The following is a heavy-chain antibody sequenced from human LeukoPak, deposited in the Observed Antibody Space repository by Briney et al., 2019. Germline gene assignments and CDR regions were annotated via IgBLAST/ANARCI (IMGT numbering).Heavy chain of an antibody. V-gene: IGHV5-51*01. Sequence: GEPLKISCKGSGYSFTSYWIAWVRSMPGKGLEWLGMIYPGDSETTYSPSFQGQVTISADKSISTAYLQRSSLKASDTAMYYCARQVYGSGSYLAYWGQGTLVTVSS. J-gene: IGHJ4*02. CDR2: IYPGDSET. D-gene: IGHD3-10*01. CDR1: GYSFTSYW. CDR3: ARQVYGSGSYLAY.